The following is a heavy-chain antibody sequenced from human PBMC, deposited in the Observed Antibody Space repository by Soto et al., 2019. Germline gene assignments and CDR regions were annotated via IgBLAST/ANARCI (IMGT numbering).Heavy chain of an antibody. CDR3: ARAQGIWGSYRYEYYYYYMDV. V-gene: IGHV1-8*01. CDR1: GYTFTSYD. CDR2: MNPNSGNT. J-gene: IGHJ6*03. Sequence: ASVKVSCKASGYTFTSYDINWVRQATGQGLEWMGWMNPNSGNTGYAQKFQGRVTMTRNTSISTAYMELSSLRSEDTAVYYCARAQGIWGSYRYEYYYYYMDVWGKGTTVTVSS. D-gene: IGHD3-16*02.